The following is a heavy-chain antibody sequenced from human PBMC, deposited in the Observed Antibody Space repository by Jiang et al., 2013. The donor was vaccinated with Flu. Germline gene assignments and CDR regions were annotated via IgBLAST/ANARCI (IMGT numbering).Heavy chain of an antibody. V-gene: IGHV3-23*01. D-gene: IGHD3-22*01. CDR1: A. Sequence: AMSWVRQAPGKGLEWVSVISGRDDSTFYADSVKGRFTISRDNSKNTVYLRMNSLRADDTAVYYCAKDFTSFYDSSGYYYFDYWGQGTLVTVSS. CDR2: ISGRDDST. J-gene: IGHJ4*02. CDR3: AKDFTSFYDSSGYYYFDY.